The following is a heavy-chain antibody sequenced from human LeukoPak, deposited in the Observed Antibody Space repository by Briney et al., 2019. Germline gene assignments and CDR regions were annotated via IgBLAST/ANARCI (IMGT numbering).Heavy chain of an antibody. CDR2: INPSGGST. D-gene: IGHD5-18*01. V-gene: IGHV1-46*01. CDR3: AVAYSYGRDVFDI. Sequence: ASVKVSCKASGYTFTSYYIHWVRQAPGQGLAWMGLINPSGGSTSYAQKFQVRVTMTRDTSTSTVYMELRSLRSEDTAVYYCAVAYSYGRDVFDIWGQGTMVTVSS. CDR1: GYTFTSYY. J-gene: IGHJ3*02.